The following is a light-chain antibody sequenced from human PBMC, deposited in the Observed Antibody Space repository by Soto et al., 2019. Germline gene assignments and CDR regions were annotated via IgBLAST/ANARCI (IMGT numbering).Light chain of an antibody. V-gene: IGKV1-33*01. J-gene: IGKJ2*01. CDR3: QQYDNLLRST. CDR2: DAS. CDR1: QDISNY. Sequence: DIQMTQSPSSLSASVGDRVTITCQASQDISNYLNWYQQKPGKAPKLLIYDASNLETGVPSRFSGSGSGTDFTFTISSLQPEDIATYYCQQYDNLLRSTFGKGTKLESK.